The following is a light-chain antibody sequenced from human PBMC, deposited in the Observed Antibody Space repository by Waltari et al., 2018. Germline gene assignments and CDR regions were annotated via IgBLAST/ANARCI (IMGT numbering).Light chain of an antibody. CDR3: QQYSTNSLT. V-gene: IGKV1-5*03. J-gene: IGKJ4*01. CDR2: AAS. CDR1: RSIRSS. Sequence: DIKLTQSPSTLSASVGVRLTTTCRASRSIRSSMTWYQQKPGKAPKLLIHAASTLETGVPSTFSGSESGTEFTLTISSLQPDDVATYYCQQYSTNSLTFGGGTKVEIK.